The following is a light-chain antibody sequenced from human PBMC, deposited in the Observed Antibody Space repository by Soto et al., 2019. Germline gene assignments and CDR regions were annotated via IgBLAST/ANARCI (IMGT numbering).Light chain of an antibody. CDR2: GAS. Sequence: EIVMTQSPATLSVSPGERATLSCRASQSVSSNLAWYQQKPGQAPRLLIYGASTRASGIPASFSGSGSGTEFTLTISRLQSEDFAVYYCQQYNKWPLTFGGGTKVEIK. CDR1: QSVSSN. V-gene: IGKV3-15*01. CDR3: QQYNKWPLT. J-gene: IGKJ4*01.